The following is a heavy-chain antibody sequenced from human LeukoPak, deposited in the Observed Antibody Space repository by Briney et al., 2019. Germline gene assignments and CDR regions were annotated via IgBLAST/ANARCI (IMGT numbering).Heavy chain of an antibody. CDR2: ISSSSSYI. CDR1: GFTFSSYS. V-gene: IGHV3-21*01. J-gene: IGHJ5*02. D-gene: IGHD6-13*01. Sequence: PGGSLRLSCAASGFTFSSYSMNWVRQAPGKGLEWVSSISSSSSYIYYADSVKGRLTISRDNAKNSLYLQMNSLRAEDTAVYYCARGSRPPYSSSWYPPDWFDPWGQGTLVTVSS. CDR3: ARGSRPPYSSSWYPPDWFDP.